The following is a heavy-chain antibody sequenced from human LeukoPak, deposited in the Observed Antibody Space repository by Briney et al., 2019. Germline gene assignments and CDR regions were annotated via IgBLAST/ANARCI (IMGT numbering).Heavy chain of an antibody. J-gene: IGHJ4*02. CDR1: GGSISSYY. CDR3: ARDYWDDSSGYYIFDY. CDR2: IYYSGST. D-gene: IGHD3-22*01. V-gene: IGHV4-59*12. Sequence: PSETLSLTCTVSGGSISSYYWSWIRQPPGKGLEWIGYIYYSGSTNYNPSLKSRVTISVDTSKNQFSLKLSSVTAADTAVYYCARDYWDDSSGYYIFDYWGQGTLVTVSS.